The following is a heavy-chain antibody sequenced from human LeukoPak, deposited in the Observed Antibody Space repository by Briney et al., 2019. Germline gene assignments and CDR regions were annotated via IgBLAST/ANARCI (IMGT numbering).Heavy chain of an antibody. J-gene: IGHJ4*02. Sequence: GGSLRLSCAASGFTFSSYGMHWVRQAPGKGLEWVAVIWNDGSNKYYADSVKGRFTISRDNSKNTLYLQMNSLRAEDTAVYYCAKEGSALLWFGEFNYYFDYWGQGTLVTVSS. CDR2: IWNDGSNK. D-gene: IGHD3-10*01. CDR1: GFTFSSYG. CDR3: AKEGSALLWFGEFNYYFDY. V-gene: IGHV3-33*06.